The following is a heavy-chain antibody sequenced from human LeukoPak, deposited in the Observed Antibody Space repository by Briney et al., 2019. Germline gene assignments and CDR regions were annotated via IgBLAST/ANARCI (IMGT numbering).Heavy chain of an antibody. D-gene: IGHD2-2*01. J-gene: IGHJ4*02. V-gene: IGHV1-2*02. Sequence: ASVKVYCKASGYTFTGYYMHWVRQAPGRGLEWMGWINPNSGGTNYAQKFQGRVTMTRDTSISTAYMELSRLRSDDTAVYYCARQEADPHQLLFRWGQGTLVTVSS. CDR3: ARQEADPHQLLFR. CDR1: GYTFTGYY. CDR2: INPNSGGT.